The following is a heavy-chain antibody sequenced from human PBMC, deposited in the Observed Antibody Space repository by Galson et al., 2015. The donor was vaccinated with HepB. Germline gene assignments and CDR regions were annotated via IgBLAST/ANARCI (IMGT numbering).Heavy chain of an antibody. J-gene: IGHJ4*02. CDR3: AHRVLYDDGAEFDY. Sequence: PALVKPTQTLTLTCTFSGFSLSASGVAVGWIRQPPGKALEWLALIYWDGDQRYSPSLKSRLTITKDTSKNQAVLTMTNVDPVDTATYYCAHRVLYDDGAEFDYWGQGTLVTVSS. V-gene: IGHV2-5*02. CDR1: GFSLSASGVA. D-gene: IGHD3-16*01. CDR2: IYWDGDQ.